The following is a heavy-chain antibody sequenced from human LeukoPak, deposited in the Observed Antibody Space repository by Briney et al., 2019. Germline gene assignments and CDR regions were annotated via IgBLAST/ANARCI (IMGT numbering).Heavy chain of an antibody. CDR1: GYTFTSYY. V-gene: IGHV1-46*01. CDR3: ARADADYVPFYY. CDR2: INPSGGST. Sequence: GASVKVSCKASGYTFTSYYMHWVRQAPGQGLEWMGIINPSGGSTTYAQKFQGRVTMTRDTSTRTVYMELSSLRSEDTAVYYCARADADYVPFYYWGQGTLVTVS. D-gene: IGHD4-17*01. J-gene: IGHJ4*02.